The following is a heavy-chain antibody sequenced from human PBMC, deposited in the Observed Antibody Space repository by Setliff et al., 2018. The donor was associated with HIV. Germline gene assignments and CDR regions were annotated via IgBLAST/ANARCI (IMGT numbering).Heavy chain of an antibody. CDR3: ATVRIVGATEFGY. J-gene: IGHJ4*02. D-gene: IGHD1-26*01. V-gene: IGHV1-69-2*01. CDR1: GYTFTNYF. CDR2: VDPEDGET. Sequence: ASVKVSCNASGYTFTNYFMHWVRQAPGEGLEWVGRVDPEDGETRYAMKFQGSVTISADTSTDTTYLSLTSLRSQDTAVYYCATVRIVGATEFGYWGQGTVVTVS.